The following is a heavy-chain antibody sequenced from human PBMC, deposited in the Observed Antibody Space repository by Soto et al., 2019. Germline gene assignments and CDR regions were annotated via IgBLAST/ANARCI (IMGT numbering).Heavy chain of an antibody. V-gene: IGHV1-18*01. CDR2: ISAYNGNT. J-gene: IGHJ4*02. CDR1: GYTFTSYG. CDR3: ARMYYDFWSGYCDANDY. Sequence: GASVKVSCKASGYTFTSYGISWVRQAPGQGLEWMGWISAYNGNTNYAQKLQGRVTMTTDTSTSTAYMELRSLRSDDTAVYYCARMYYDFWSGYCDANDYWGQGTLVTVSS. D-gene: IGHD3-3*01.